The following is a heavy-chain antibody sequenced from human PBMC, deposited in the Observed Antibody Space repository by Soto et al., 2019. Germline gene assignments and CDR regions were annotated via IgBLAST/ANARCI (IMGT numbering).Heavy chain of an antibody. D-gene: IGHD3-10*01. CDR1: GYTFTSYY. J-gene: IGHJ3*02. Sequence: AASVKVSCKASGYTFTSYYMHWVRQAPGQGLEWMGIINPSGGSTSYAQKFQGRVTMTRDTSTSTVYMELSSLRSEDTAVYYCARDLTRSEGFYDAFDIWGQGTMVTVSS. CDR3: ARDLTRSEGFYDAFDI. V-gene: IGHV1-46*01. CDR2: INPSGGST.